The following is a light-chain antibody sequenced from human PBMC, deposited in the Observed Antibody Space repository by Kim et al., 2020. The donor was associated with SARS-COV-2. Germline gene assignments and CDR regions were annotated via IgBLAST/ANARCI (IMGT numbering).Light chain of an antibody. CDR2: EVN. CDR3: SSYAGSNNFGV. Sequence: QSALTQPPSASGSPGQSVTISCNGTSSDVGGYNYVSWYQQHPGKAPKLMIYEVNMRPSGVPDRFSGSKSGNTASLTVSGLQAEDEADYYCSSYAGSNNFGVFGGGTQLTVL. V-gene: IGLV2-8*01. J-gene: IGLJ3*02. CDR1: SSDVGGYNY.